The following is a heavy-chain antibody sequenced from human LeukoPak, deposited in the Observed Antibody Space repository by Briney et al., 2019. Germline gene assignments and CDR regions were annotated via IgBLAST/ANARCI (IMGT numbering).Heavy chain of an antibody. D-gene: IGHD3-3*01. CDR3: GRAITIFDYYYMDV. CDR1: GDTFTTYD. V-gene: IGHV1-8*01. CDR2: MNPKSGNT. Sequence: ASVMVSCKASGDTFTTYDINWVRQAPGQGLEWMGWMNPKSGNTVYAQKFQGRVIMTRDTSKSTAYMELSSLRSEDTAVYYCGRAITIFDYYYMDVWGKGSTVTVSS. J-gene: IGHJ6*03.